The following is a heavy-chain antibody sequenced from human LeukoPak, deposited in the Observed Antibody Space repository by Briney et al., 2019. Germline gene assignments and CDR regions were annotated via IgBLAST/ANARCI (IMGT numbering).Heavy chain of an antibody. J-gene: IGHJ3*02. CDR2: IYYSGST. CDR1: GGSISSYY. V-gene: IGHV4-59*01. Sequence: SETLSLTCTVSGGSISSYYWSWIRQPPGKGLEWIGYIYYSGSTNYNPSLKSRVTISVDTSKNQFSLKLSSVTAADTAVYYCARDVVPWGAFDIWGQGTMVTVSS. D-gene: IGHD2-2*01. CDR3: ARDVVPWGAFDI.